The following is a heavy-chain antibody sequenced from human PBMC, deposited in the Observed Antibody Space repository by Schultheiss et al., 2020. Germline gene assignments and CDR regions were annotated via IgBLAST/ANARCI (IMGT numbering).Heavy chain of an antibody. CDR2: ISGSGGST. V-gene: IGHV3-21*01. J-gene: IGHJ4*02. CDR1: GFTFSDYG. CDR3: ARLVRYGGDSTRCFDY. D-gene: IGHD4-23*01. Sequence: GESLKISCAASGFTFSDYGMSWVRQAPGKGLEWVSAISGSGGSTYYADSVKGRFTISRDNAKNSLYLQMNSLRAEDTAVYFCARLVRYGGDSTRCFDYWGQGTLVTVSS.